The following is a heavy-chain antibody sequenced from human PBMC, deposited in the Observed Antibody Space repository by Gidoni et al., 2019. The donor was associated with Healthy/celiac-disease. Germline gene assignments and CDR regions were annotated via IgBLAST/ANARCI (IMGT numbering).Heavy chain of an antibody. CDR3: AITGPYGPFDY. CDR1: GFTVSSNY. J-gene: IGHJ4*02. Sequence: PQEVYGGGLIQPGGSLRLSCAASGFTVSSNYMSWVRQAPGKGLEWVSVIYSGGSTYYADSVKGRFTISRDNSKNTLYLQMNSLRAEDTAVYYCAITGPYGPFDYWGQGTLVTVSS. CDR2: IYSGGST. V-gene: IGHV3-53*01. D-gene: IGHD3-10*01.